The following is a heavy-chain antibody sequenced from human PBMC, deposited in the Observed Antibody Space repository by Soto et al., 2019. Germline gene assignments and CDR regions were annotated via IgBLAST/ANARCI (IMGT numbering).Heavy chain of an antibody. CDR3: ARGLGRYFDWLPPAPYGMDV. CDR1: GGSLSSGIYY. CDR2: IYYSGST. J-gene: IGHJ6*02. Sequence: PSETLSLTXTGSGGSLSSGIYYWSWIRQPPGKGLGWIGYIYYSGSTNYNPSLKSRVTISVDTSKNQFSLKMSSVTAADTDVYYCARGLGRYFDWLPPAPYGMDVWGQGTTVTVSS. D-gene: IGHD3-9*01. V-gene: IGHV4-61*01.